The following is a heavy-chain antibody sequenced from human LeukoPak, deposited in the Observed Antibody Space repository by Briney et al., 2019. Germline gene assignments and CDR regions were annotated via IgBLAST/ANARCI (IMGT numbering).Heavy chain of an antibody. V-gene: IGHV1-46*01. CDR2: FNPSGGST. CDR3: ARDPRPWELFPRDAFDI. J-gene: IGHJ3*02. D-gene: IGHD1-26*01. CDR1: GYTFTNYY. Sequence: GASVKVSCKASGYTFTNYYMHWVRQAPGQGLEWMGVFNPSGGSTSYAQKLQGRVTMTRDTSTSTVYMELSSLRSEDTAVYYCARDPRPWELFPRDAFDIWGQATMVTVSS.